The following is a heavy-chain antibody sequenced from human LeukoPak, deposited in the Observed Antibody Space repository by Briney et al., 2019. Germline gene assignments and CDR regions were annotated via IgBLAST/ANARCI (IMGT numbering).Heavy chain of an antibody. CDR3: ATGSSGSGY. V-gene: IGHV3-48*04. D-gene: IGHD1-26*01. CDR1: GFTFSSYS. Sequence: GGSLRLSCAASGFTFSSYSMNWVRQAPGKGLEWVSYISSSSSTIYYADSVKGRFTISRDNAKNSLYLQMNSLRAEDTAVYYCATGSSGSGYWGQGTLVTVSS. J-gene: IGHJ4*02. CDR2: ISSSSSTI.